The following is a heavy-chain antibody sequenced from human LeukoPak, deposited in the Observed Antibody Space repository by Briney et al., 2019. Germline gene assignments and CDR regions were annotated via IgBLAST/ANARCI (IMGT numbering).Heavy chain of an antibody. J-gene: IGHJ4*02. V-gene: IGHV3-9*01. Sequence: GGSLRLSCAASGFTFSDYYMSWIRQVPGKGLEWVSGISWNSGSIGYADSVKGRFTISRDNAKNSLYLQMNSLRAEDTALYYCAKDLNPIKGGYFDYWGQGTLVTVSS. CDR1: GFTFSDYY. D-gene: IGHD1-14*01. CDR2: ISWNSGSI. CDR3: AKDLNPIKGGYFDY.